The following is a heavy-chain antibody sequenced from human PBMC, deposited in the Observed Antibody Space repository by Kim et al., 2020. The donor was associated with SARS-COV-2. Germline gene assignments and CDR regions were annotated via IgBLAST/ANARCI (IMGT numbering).Heavy chain of an antibody. V-gene: IGHV4-34*01. J-gene: IGHJ6*02. CDR2: INHSGST. Sequence: SETLSLTCAVYGGSFSGYYWSWIRQPPGKGLEWIGEINHSGSTNYNPSLKSRVTISVDTSKNQFSLKLSSVTAADTAVYYCARGRDGDYVGDDYGMDVWGQGTTVTVSS. CDR1: GGSFSGYY. CDR3: ARGRDGDYVGDDYGMDV. D-gene: IGHD4-17*01.